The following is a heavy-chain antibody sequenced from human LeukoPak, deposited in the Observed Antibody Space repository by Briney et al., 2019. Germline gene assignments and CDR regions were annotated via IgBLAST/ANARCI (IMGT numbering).Heavy chain of an antibody. CDR1: GGSITRFY. CDR2: IYDIGTT. J-gene: IGHJ4*02. Sequence: SETLSLTCTVSGGSITRFYWSWIRQPPGKGLEWIGYIYDIGTTNYNPSLKTRVTMSVDTSNNQFSLKLSSVTAADTAVYYCATGVHGITAAGDYHFDYWGQGTLVTVSS. CDR3: ATGVHGITAAGDYHFDY. V-gene: IGHV4-59*03. D-gene: IGHD6-13*01.